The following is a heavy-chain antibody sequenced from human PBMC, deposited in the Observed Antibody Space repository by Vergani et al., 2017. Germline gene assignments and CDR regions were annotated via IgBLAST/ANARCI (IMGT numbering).Heavy chain of an antibody. CDR1: GGSISSGGYY. D-gene: IGHD2-2*01. Sequence: QVQLQESGPGLVKPSQTLSLTCTVSGGSISSGGYYWSWIRQHPGKGLEWIGYIYHSGSTYYNPSLKSRVTISVDRSKNQFSLKLSSVTAADTAVYYCASLYCSSTSCYDAVTGWFDPWGQGTLVTVSS. V-gene: IGHV4-31*03. CDR2: IYHSGST. J-gene: IGHJ5*02. CDR3: ASLYCSSTSCYDAVTGWFDP.